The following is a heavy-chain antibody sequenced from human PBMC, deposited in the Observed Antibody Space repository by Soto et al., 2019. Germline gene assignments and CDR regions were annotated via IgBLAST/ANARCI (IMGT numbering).Heavy chain of an antibody. J-gene: IGHJ3*02. V-gene: IGHV3-9*01. Sequence: GGSLRLSCAASGFTFDDYAMHWVRQAPGKGLEWVSGISWNSGSIGYADSVKGRFTISRDNAKNSLYLQMNSLRAEDTALYYCAKDGPSGYDYDAFDIWGQGTMVTVSS. CDR3: AKDGPSGYDYDAFDI. CDR1: GFTFDDYA. CDR2: ISWNSGSI. D-gene: IGHD5-12*01.